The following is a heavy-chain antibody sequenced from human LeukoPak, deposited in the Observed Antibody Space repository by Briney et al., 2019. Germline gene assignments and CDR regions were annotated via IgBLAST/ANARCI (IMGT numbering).Heavy chain of an antibody. CDR1: GGSVNSGSYY. CDR3: ARDSGSYRHDAFDI. CDR2: IYYSGST. Sequence: SETLSLTCTVSGGSVNSGSYYWSWIRQPPGKGLEWIGYIYYSGSTNYNPSLKSRVTISVDTSKNQFSLKLSSVTAADTAVYYCARDSGSYRHDAFDIWGQGTMVTVSS. V-gene: IGHV4-61*01. D-gene: IGHD1-26*01. J-gene: IGHJ3*02.